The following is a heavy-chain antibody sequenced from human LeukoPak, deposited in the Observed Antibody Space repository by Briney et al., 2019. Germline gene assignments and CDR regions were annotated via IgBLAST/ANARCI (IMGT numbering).Heavy chain of an antibody. D-gene: IGHD1-1*01. CDR1: GLSIRNFW. CDR2: IDKDGNEI. J-gene: IGHJ4*02. Sequence: PGGSLRLSCAASGLSIRNFWMHWVRQAPGKGLEWVAIIDKDGNEIKYVDSVKGRFTLSRDNAKNSVYLQMNSLTTEDTALYYCVTDGDKWNDFEYWGQGTLDTVSS. V-gene: IGHV3-7*01. CDR3: VTDGDKWNDFEY.